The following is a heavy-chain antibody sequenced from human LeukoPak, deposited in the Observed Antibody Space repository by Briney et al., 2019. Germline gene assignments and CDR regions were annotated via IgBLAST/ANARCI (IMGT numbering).Heavy chain of an antibody. Sequence: PGGSLRLSCAASTFTFSNAWMSWVRQAPGKGLEWVGCIKSKSDGGTTDYAAPVKGRFTISRDDSKNTLYLQMNSLKTEDTAVYYCTTAPRGYCSGGSCSYAFDIWGQGTMVTVSS. CDR1: TFTFSNAW. V-gene: IGHV3-15*01. CDR3: TTAPRGYCSGGSCSYAFDI. CDR2: IKSKSDGGTT. D-gene: IGHD2-15*01. J-gene: IGHJ3*02.